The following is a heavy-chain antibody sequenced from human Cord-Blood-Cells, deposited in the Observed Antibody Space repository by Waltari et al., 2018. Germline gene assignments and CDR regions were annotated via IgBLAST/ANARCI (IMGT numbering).Heavy chain of an antibody. CDR1: GGSISSGDYY. V-gene: IGHV4-30-4*01. CDR2: IYYNGST. J-gene: IGHJ4*02. Sequence: QVQLQESGPGLVKPSQTLSLTCTVSGGSISSGDYYWSWIRQPPGKGLEWIGYIYYNGSTFYNPSLKSRVTISVDTSKNQFSLKLSSVTAADTAVYYCAGAQEQDIVLVVYDYWGQGTLVTVSS. CDR3: AGAQEQDIVLVVYDY. D-gene: IGHD2-8*02.